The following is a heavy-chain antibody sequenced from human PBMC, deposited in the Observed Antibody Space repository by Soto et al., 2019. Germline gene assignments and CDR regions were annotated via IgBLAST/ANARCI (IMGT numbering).Heavy chain of an antibody. CDR1: GYTFTSYG. D-gene: IGHD1-26*01. J-gene: IGHJ4*02. V-gene: IGHV1-18*01. Sequence: QVQLVQSGAEVKKPGASVKVSCKASGYTFTSYGISWVRQAPGQGLEWMGWISAYYGNTNYAQKLQGRVTMTTDTSTSTAYMELRSLRSDDTAVYYCARDFRRGGSYYRVGYWGQGTLVTVSS. CDR2: ISAYYGNT. CDR3: ARDFRRGGSYYRVGY.